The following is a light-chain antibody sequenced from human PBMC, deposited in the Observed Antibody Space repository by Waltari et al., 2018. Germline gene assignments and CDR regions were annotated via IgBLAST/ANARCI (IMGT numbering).Light chain of an antibody. Sequence: QSALTQPASVSGSPGQSLTISCSRPSSDVGSYNLVPWFQQYPDKATKLIIFEVNKRPSGVSNRFSGDKSGNTASLTISGLQAEDEADYYCCSYAGSGIYVFGTGAKVTVL. J-gene: IGLJ1*01. CDR2: EVN. V-gene: IGLV2-23*02. CDR1: SSDVGSYNL. CDR3: CSYAGSGIYV.